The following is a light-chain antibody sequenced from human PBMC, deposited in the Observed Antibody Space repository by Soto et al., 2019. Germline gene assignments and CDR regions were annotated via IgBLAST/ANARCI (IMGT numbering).Light chain of an antibody. J-gene: IGLJ3*02. CDR1: SSDVGNYNY. CDR2: DVN. V-gene: IGLV2-11*01. CDR3: CSNAGSYTWV. Sequence: QSALTQPRSVSGSPGQSVTISCTGTSSDVGNYNYVSWYQQHPGKAPKVMIYDVNKWPSGVPDRFSGSKSGNTASLTISGLQAEDEADYYCCSNAGSYTWVFGGGTKVTVL.